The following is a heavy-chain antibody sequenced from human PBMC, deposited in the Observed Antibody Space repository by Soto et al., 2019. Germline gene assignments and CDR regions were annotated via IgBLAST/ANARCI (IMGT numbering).Heavy chain of an antibody. CDR2: ISSSSSYT. D-gene: IGHD6-13*01. Sequence: GGSLRLSCAASGFAFSDYYMSWIRQAPGKGLEWVSYISSSSSYTNYADSVKGRFTISRDNAKNSLYLQMNSLRAEDTAVYYCARVSSSWSTFDYWGQGTLVTVSS. CDR1: GFAFSDYY. V-gene: IGHV3-11*06. J-gene: IGHJ4*02. CDR3: ARVSSSWSTFDY.